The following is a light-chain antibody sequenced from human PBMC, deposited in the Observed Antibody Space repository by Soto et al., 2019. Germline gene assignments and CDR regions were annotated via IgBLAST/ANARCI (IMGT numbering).Light chain of an antibody. CDR3: QKSNSAPP. J-gene: IGKJ1*01. Sequence: DIQMTQSPSSLSASVGDRVTITCRASQGISNYLAWYQQKPGIGPKLLMYGAATLQSGVPSRFSGSGSGTDFTLTISSLQPEDVSTYYCQKSNSAPPFGHGTKVEIK. CDR1: QGISNY. CDR2: GAA. V-gene: IGKV1-27*01.